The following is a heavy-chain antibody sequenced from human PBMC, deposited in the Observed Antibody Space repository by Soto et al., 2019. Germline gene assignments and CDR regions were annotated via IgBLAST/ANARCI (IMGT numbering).Heavy chain of an antibody. CDR3: TRLYSGSYFKGGNAFDI. D-gene: IGHD1-26*01. Sequence: GGSLRLSCAASGFTFSGSAMHWVRQASGKGLEWAGRIRSKANSYATAYAASVKGRFTISRDDSKNTAYLQMNSLKTEDTAVYYCTRLYSGSYFKGGNAFDIWGQGTMVTVSS. CDR2: IRSKANSYAT. CDR1: GFTFSGSA. J-gene: IGHJ3*02. V-gene: IGHV3-73*01.